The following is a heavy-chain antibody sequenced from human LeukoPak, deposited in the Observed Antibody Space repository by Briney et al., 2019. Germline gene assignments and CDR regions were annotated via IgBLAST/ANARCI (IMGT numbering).Heavy chain of an antibody. CDR1: GFTFSSYA. D-gene: IGHD2-15*01. V-gene: IGHV3-23*01. CDR3: AKDSGNIVVASKDY. Sequence: GGSLRLSCAASGFTFSSYATSWVRQAPGKGLEWVSAISGGGGSTYYADSVKGRFTISRDNSKNTLYLQMNSLRAEDTAVYYCAKDSGNIVVASKDYWGQGTLVTVSS. CDR2: ISGGGGST. J-gene: IGHJ4*02.